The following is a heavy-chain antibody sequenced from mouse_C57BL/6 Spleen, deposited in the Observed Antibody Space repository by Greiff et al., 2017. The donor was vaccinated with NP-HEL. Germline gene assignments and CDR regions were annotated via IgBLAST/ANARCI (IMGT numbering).Heavy chain of an antibody. D-gene: IGHD2-3*01. V-gene: IGHV5-17*01. J-gene: IGHJ1*03. CDR2: ISSGSSTI. CDR3: ARMVTTYFDV. CDR1: GFTFSDYG. Sequence: EVKLMESGGGLVKPGGSLKLSCAASGFTFSDYGMHWVRQAPEKGLEWVAYISSGSSTIYYAATVKGRFTISRDNAKNTLFLQMTSLRSEDTDMYYCARMVTTYFDVWGTGTTVTVSS.